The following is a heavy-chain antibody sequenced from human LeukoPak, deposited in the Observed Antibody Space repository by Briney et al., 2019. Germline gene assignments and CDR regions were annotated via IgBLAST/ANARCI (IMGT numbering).Heavy chain of an antibody. CDR1: GFIVSSKY. CDR2: IYSGGST. V-gene: IGHV3-53*01. J-gene: IGHJ3*02. D-gene: IGHD3-10*01. CDR3: AGALMVRGVIGAFDI. Sequence: PGGSLRLSCAASGFIVSSKYMSWVHQAPGKGLEWVSVIYSGGSTYYADSVKGRFTISRDKSKNTLYLQMNSLRAEDTAVYYCAGALMVRGVIGAFDIWGQGTMVTVSS.